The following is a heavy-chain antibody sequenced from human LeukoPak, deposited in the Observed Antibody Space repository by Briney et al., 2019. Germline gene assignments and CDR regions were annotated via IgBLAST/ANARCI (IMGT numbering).Heavy chain of an antibody. V-gene: IGHV1-2*06. CDR2: INPSSGDT. D-gene: IGHD4-17*01. CDR3: ARVMKATVITSNFDY. CDR1: GYTFTDYY. J-gene: IGHJ4*02. Sequence: ASVKVSCEASGYTFTDYYMFWVRQAPGQGLEWMGRINPSSGDTFYAQKFQGRVTMTRDTSISTAYMELSRLRSDDTAVYYCARVMKATVITSNFDYWDQGTLVTVSS.